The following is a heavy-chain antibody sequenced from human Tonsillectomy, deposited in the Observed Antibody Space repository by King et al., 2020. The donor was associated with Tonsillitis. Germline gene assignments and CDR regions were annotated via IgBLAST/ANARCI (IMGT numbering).Heavy chain of an antibody. J-gene: IGHJ4*02. D-gene: IGHD4-17*01. CDR1: GFTFDSYS. CDR3: VREKRYGDSCFDY. Sequence: EVQLVESGGGLVTPGGSLRLSCAASGFTFDSYSMNWVRQAPGKGLEWVSSICSVSTYIYYVDSVKGRFTISRDNAKNSLYLQMDSLRAEDTAVYYCVREKRYGDSCFDYWGLGTLVTVSS. CDR2: ICSVSTYI. V-gene: IGHV3-21*01.